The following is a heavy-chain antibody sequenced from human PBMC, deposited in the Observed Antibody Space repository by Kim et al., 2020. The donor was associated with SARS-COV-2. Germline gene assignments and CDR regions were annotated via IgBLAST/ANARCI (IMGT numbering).Heavy chain of an antibody. J-gene: IGHJ6*02. Sequence: ASVKVSCKAPGYTFTNYYMHWVRQAPGQGLEWMGMINPSGGTTYAQKFQARVTMTRDTSTTTVYMELSSLRSEDTAMYYCARSGMDVWGQGTTVTVSS. CDR1: GYTFTNYY. CDR3: ARSGMDV. V-gene: IGHV1-46*01. CDR2: INPSGGT.